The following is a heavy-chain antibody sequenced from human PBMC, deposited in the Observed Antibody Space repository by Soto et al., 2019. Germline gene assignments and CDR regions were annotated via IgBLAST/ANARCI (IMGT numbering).Heavy chain of an antibody. CDR1: GFTFRSYV. V-gene: IGHV3-30*19. CDR3: ARWGTTGGLDV. Sequence: QVQLVESGGGVFQPGTPWRVSGVGSGFTFRSYVIHWVRQSPGKGREWVALISYDGSDKYYGDSVRGRFTISRDNSRNTVDLQMDSLRLEDTALYYCARWGTTGGLDVWGQGTLVSVSS. CDR2: ISYDGSDK. J-gene: IGHJ1*01. D-gene: IGHD3-16*01.